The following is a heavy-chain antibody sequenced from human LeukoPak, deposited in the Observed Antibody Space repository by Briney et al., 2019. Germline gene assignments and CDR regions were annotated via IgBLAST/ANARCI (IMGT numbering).Heavy chain of an antibody. CDR1: GFTFDTFN. V-gene: IGHV3-21*01. J-gene: IGHJ4*02. Sequence: GGSLRLSCASSGFTFDTFNMNWFRQAPGKGLEWVSSINSGGDYKYYADSVKGRFTTSRDNAKNSLSLQLNTLRVEDTAIYYCARGHYDVLASSYKWTPDYWGQGTLVTVSS. CDR3: ARGHYDVLASSYKWTPDY. CDR2: INSGGDYK. D-gene: IGHD3-9*01.